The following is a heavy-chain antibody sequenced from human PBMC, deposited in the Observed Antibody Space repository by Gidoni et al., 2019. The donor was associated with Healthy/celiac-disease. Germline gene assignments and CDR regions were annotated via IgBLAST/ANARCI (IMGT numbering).Heavy chain of an antibody. V-gene: IGHV3-23*01. Sequence: EVQLLESGGGLVQPGGSLRLSCAASGFTFSSYAMRWVRQAPGKGLEWVSAISGSGGSTYYADSVKGRFTISRDNSKNTLYLQMNSLRAEDTAVYYCAKPQAQAQWLLGYWGQGTLVTVSS. D-gene: IGHD6-19*01. CDR2: ISGSGGST. J-gene: IGHJ4*02. CDR1: GFTFSSYA. CDR3: AKPQAQAQWLLGY.